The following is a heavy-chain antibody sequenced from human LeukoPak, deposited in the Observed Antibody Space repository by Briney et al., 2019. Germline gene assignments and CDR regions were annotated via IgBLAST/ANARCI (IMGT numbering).Heavy chain of an antibody. V-gene: IGHV3-74*01. Sequence: PGGSLRLSCAASGFTFSSYWMHWVRQAPGKGLVWVSRINSDGSSTSYADSVKGRFTISRDNAKNTLYLQMNSLRAEDTAVYYCARAEASVTTEYYFDYWGQGTLVTVSS. J-gene: IGHJ4*02. CDR2: INSDGSST. CDR3: ARAEASVTTEYYFDY. D-gene: IGHD4-17*01. CDR1: GFTFSSYW.